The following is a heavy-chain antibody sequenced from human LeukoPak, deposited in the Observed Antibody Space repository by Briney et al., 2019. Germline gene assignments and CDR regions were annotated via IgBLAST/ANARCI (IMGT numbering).Heavy chain of an antibody. CDR2: VYYSGST. V-gene: IGHV4-59*01. CDR3: GRDRGTYTYGGFDY. J-gene: IGHJ4*02. CDR1: GGSTDHYF. D-gene: IGHD3-16*01. Sequence: PSETLSLTCTVSGGSTDHYFWNWIRQTPGKGLEWIGYVYYSGSTVYNPSLQSRVSISIDTSKKQISLKLSSVTAADTAVYYCGRDRGTYTYGGFDYWGQGTLVSVSS.